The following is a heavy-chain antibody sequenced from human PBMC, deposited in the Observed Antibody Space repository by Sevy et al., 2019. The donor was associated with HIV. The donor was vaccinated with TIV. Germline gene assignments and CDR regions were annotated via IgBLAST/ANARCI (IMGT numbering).Heavy chain of an antibody. CDR3: ASAGRYYDSLTGSFSLHYDY. CDR2: INWNSALI. D-gene: IGHD3-9*01. Sequence: GGSLRLSCSASGFSFDDYGMNWVRQAPGKGLEWVAGINWNSALISYSASVKGRFTISRDNAQNSMSLQMDTLRAEDTALYYCASAGRYYDSLTGSFSLHYDYWGQGTLVTVSS. CDR1: GFSFDDYG. V-gene: IGHV3-20*04. J-gene: IGHJ4*02.